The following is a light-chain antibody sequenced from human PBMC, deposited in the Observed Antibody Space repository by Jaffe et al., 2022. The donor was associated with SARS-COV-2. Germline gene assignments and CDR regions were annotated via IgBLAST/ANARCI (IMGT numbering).Light chain of an antibody. CDR1: QGISSY. J-gene: IGKJ3*01. V-gene: IGKV1-8*01. Sequence: AIRMTQSPSSFSASTGDRVTITCRASQGISSYLAWYQQKPGKAPKLLIYAASTLQSGVPSRFSGSGSGTDFTLTISCLQSEDFATYYCQQYYSYPSEFTFGPGTKVDIK. CDR2: AAS. CDR3: QQYYSYPSEFT.